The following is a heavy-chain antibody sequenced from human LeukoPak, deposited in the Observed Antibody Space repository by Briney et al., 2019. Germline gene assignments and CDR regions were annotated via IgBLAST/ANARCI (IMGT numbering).Heavy chain of an antibody. D-gene: IGHD3-9*01. CDR1: GGSISSYY. Sequence: PSETLSLTCTVSGGSISSYYWSWIRQPPGKGLEWIGYIYYSGSTNYNPSLKSRVTISVDTSKNQFSLKLSSVTAADTAVYYCARNVPPLRYFDWLLVGSLNYWGQGTLVTVSS. CDR2: IYYSGST. CDR3: ARNVPPLRYFDWLLVGSLNY. J-gene: IGHJ4*02. V-gene: IGHV4-59*01.